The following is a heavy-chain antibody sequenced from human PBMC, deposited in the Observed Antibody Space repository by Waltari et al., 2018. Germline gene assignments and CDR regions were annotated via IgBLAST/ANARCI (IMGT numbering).Heavy chain of an antibody. CDR1: GYTFTSYG. CDR2: IGGYKGHT. J-gene: IGHJ3*02. CDR3: ARSGCGSTNCHPGAYDT. V-gene: IGHV1-18*04. D-gene: IGHD2-2*01. Sequence: QNQLVQSGAEVKKPGASVKVSCKASGYTFTSYGISWVRQAPGQGLEWMGWIGGYKGHTNHAKNFQGRVTMTTDTSTSTAYMELRSLTSDDTAMYYCARSGCGSTNCHPGAYDTWGQGTMVTVSS.